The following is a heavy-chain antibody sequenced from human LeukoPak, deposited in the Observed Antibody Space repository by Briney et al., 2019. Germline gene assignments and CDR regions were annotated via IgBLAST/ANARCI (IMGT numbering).Heavy chain of an antibody. CDR1: GFTFSSYW. D-gene: IGHD6-19*01. J-gene: IGHJ4*02. CDR3: ARGPWGSSGWSYFDY. Sequence: PGGSLRLSCAASGFTFSSYWLSWVRQAPGKGLEWVANIKQDGSEKYYVDSVKGRFTISRDNAKNSLYLQMNSLRAEDTAVYYWARGPWGSSGWSYFDYWGQGTLVTVSS. CDR2: IKQDGSEK. V-gene: IGHV3-7*03.